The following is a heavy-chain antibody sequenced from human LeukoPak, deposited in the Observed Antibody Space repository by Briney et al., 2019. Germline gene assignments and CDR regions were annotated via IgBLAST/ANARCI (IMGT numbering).Heavy chain of an antibody. D-gene: IGHD1-26*01. Sequence: GGSLRLSCAASGFTFSSYWMSWVRQAPGKGLEWVANIKQDGSEKYYVDSVKGRFTISRDNAKKSLYLQINSLRAEDTAVYYCANVGATISFDSWGQGTLVTVSS. CDR3: ANVGATISFDS. CDR1: GFTFSSYW. J-gene: IGHJ4*02. CDR2: IKQDGSEK. V-gene: IGHV3-7*01.